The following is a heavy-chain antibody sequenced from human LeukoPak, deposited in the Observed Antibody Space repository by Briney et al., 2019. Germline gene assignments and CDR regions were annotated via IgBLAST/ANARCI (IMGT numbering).Heavy chain of an antibody. CDR1: GFSFSSYG. Sequence: GSLKLSCAASGFSFSSYGMYWVRQAPGKGLEWVSTIATTDGGSTFYADSVKGRCTISRDNSKNTLYLRIHSLRVDDTGVYYCAKGSGSGWYGWFDPWGQGTLVTVSS. J-gene: IGHJ5*02. V-gene: IGHV3-23*01. D-gene: IGHD6-19*01. CDR3: AKGSGSGWYGWFDP. CDR2: IATTDGGST.